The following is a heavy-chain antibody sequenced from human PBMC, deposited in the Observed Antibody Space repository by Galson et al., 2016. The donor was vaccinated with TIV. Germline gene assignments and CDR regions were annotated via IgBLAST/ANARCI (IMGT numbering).Heavy chain of an antibody. Sequence: QSGAEVKKPGQSLKISSTPSGYSFASQWIAWVRQVPGRGLEWVGVVNPGGSTIRYSPPFQGQVTISSDKSINTAYLQWISLRASDTATYYCARQYDFGDYRGDAFDTWGQGTVVIVSS. CDR2: VNPGGSTI. CDR1: GYSFASQW. J-gene: IGHJ3*02. V-gene: IGHV5-51*03. CDR3: ARQYDFGDYRGDAFDT. D-gene: IGHD4-17*01.